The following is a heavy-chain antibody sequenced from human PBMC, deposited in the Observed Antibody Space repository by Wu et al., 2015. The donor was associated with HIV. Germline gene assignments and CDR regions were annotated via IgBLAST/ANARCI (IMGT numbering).Heavy chain of an antibody. CDR2: INPNSGGT. D-gene: IGHD3-22*01. J-gene: IGHJ5*02. Sequence: QVQLVQSGAEVKKPGASVKVSCKAPGYTFTGYYIHWVRQGPGQGLEWMGWINPNSGGTNYVQKFQGRFTMTRDTSISTAYMELSSLRSDDTAVYYCARADRTEITYYYETTAWVPTPWGQGTLVTVSS. CDR3: ARADRTEITYYYETTAWVPTP. CDR1: GYTFTGYY. V-gene: IGHV1-2*02.